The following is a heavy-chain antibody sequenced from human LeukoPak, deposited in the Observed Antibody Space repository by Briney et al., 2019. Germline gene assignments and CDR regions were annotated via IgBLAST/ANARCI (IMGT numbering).Heavy chain of an antibody. V-gene: IGHV1-2*02. Sequence: ASVKVSCKASGYTFTSYDINWVRQAPGQGLEWMGWINPNSGGTNYAQKFQGRVTMTRDTSISTAYMELSRLRSDDTAVYYCARDRGGNRYYYFDYWGQGTLVTVSS. CDR3: ARDRGGNRYYYFDY. CDR2: INPNSGGT. CDR1: GYTFTSYD. D-gene: IGHD4-23*01. J-gene: IGHJ4*02.